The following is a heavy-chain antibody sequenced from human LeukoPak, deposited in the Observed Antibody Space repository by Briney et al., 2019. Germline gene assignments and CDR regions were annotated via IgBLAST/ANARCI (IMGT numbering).Heavy chain of an antibody. CDR1: GYTFTSYD. D-gene: IGHD3-10*01. Sequence: ASVKVSCKASGYTFTSYDINWVRQATGQGLEWMGWMNPNSGNTGYAQKFQGRVTMTRNTSISTAYMELSSLRSEDTAVYYCASGRGRFGRWDYYYGMDVWGQGTTVTVSS. J-gene: IGHJ6*02. CDR3: ASGRGRFGRWDYYYGMDV. CDR2: MNPNSGNT. V-gene: IGHV1-8*01.